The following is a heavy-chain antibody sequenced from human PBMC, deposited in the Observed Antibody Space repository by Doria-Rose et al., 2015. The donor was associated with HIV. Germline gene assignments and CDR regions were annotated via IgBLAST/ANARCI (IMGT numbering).Heavy chain of an antibody. D-gene: IGHD1-1*01. CDR3: ARGTDDYYYYYMDV. V-gene: IGHV4-39*07. CDR1: GGSITSSSYY. CDR2: MYYSGST. J-gene: IGHJ6*03. Sequence: CTISGGSITSSSYYWGWIRQPPGKGLEWIGSMYYSGSTYYNPSLKSRVTISVDTSKNQFSLKLSSVTAADTAVYYCARGTDDYYYYYMDVWGKGTTVTVSS.